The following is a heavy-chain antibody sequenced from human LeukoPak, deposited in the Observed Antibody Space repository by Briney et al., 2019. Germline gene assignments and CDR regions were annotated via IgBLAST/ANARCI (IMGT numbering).Heavy chain of an antibody. CDR3: ARDAGRRSGLMDV. J-gene: IGHJ6*02. D-gene: IGHD3-10*01. Sequence: GGSLRLSCEASGFTFSSYEMNWVRQAPGKGLEWVSYMDSSGRTICYADSVKGRFTISRDNAKNSLYLQVNSLRAGDTAVYYCARDAGRRSGLMDVWGQGTTVTVSS. CDR1: GFTFSSYE. V-gene: IGHV3-48*03. CDR2: MDSSGRTI.